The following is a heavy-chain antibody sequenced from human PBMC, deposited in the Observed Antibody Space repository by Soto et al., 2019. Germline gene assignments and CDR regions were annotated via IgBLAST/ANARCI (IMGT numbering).Heavy chain of an antibody. CDR3: AREPKTYYYDSSGYRPLQH. J-gene: IGHJ1*01. CDR2: ISAYNGNT. CDR1: GYTFTSYG. Sequence: ASVKVSCKASGYTFTSYGISWVRQAPGQVLEWMGWISAYNGNTNYAQKLQGRVTMTTDTSTSTAYMELRSLRSDDTAVYYCAREPKTYYYDSSGYRPLQHWGQGTLVTVSS. D-gene: IGHD3-22*01. V-gene: IGHV1-18*01.